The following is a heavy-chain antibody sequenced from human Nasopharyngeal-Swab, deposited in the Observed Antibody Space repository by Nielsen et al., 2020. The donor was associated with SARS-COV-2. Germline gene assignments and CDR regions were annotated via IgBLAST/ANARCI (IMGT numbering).Heavy chain of an antibody. CDR2: VNQDGSRK. Sequence: GGLRRCHCVASGGIFSKYWRHWVREAPGKGLVGVSRVNQDGSRKDYADPVRGRFTISRDNAKNTLYLQMNSLRVEDTALYYCVKHQGSSSDQWGQGTLVTVSS. J-gene: IGHJ4*02. CDR1: GGIFSKYW. CDR3: VKHQGSSSDQ. V-gene: IGHV3-74*01.